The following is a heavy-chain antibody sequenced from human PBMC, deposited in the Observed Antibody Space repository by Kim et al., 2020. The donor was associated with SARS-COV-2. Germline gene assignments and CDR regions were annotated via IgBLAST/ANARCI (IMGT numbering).Heavy chain of an antibody. V-gene: IGHV4-30-2*04. Sequence: SYNPSLKSRITISVDTSKNRFSRKLSSVTAADTAVYYCARVPYGGNSRGYWGQGTLVTVSS. CDR3: ARVPYGGNSRGY. J-gene: IGHJ4*02. D-gene: IGHD4-17*01.